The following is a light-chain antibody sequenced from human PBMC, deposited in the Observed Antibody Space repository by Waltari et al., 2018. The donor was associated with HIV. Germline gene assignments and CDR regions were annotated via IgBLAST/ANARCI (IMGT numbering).Light chain of an antibody. CDR2: WAS. Sequence: DIVLTQSPDSLAVSLGERATINCKSSQSVLYSSNNKNFLAWYQQKPGQPPKLLVCWASSREFGVPDRFSGSGSGTDFTLTISSLQAEDVAVYYCQQYYTTPRTFGPGTTVDIK. J-gene: IGKJ3*01. CDR1: QSVLYSSNNKNF. V-gene: IGKV4-1*01. CDR3: QQYYTTPRT.